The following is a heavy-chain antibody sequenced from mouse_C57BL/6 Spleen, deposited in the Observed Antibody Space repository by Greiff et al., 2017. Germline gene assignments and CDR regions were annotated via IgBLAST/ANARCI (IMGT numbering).Heavy chain of an antibody. CDR2: ISSGGDYI. CDR3: TRADGSYYYAMED. D-gene: IGHD2-3*01. V-gene: IGHV5-9-1*02. CDR1: GFTFSSYA. J-gene: IGHJ4*01. Sequence: EVMLVESGEGLVKPGGSLKLSCAASGFTFSSYAMSWVRQTPEKRLEWVAYISSGGDYIYYADTVKGRFTISRDNARNTLYLQMSSLKSEDTAMYYCTRADGSYYYAMEDWGQGTSVTVSS.